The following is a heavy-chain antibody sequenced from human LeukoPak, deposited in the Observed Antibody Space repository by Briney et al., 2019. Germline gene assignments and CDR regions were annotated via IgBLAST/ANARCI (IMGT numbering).Heavy chain of an antibody. D-gene: IGHD3-10*01. CDR1: GFTLSSYA. J-gene: IGHJ4*02. CDR3: AKDYYGSGSSQYFDY. Sequence: GGSLRLSCAASGFTLSSYAMSWVRQAPGKGLEWVSAISGSGGSTYYADSVKGRFTISRDNSKNTLYLQMNSLRAEDTAVYYCAKDYYGSGSSQYFDYWGQGTLVTVSS. V-gene: IGHV3-23*01. CDR2: ISGSGGST.